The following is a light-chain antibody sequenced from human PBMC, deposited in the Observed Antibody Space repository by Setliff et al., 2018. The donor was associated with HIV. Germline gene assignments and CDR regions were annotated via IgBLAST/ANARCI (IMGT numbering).Light chain of an antibody. CDR3: QSYDSSLSGFV. Sequence: QRVTISCAGSSSNIGTGYDVHWYQQLPGTAPKLLIHDNNNRPSGVPDRFSGSKSGTSASLAITGLQAEDEADYYCQSYDSSLSGFVFGSGTKVTVL. J-gene: IGLJ1*01. CDR1: SSNIGTGYD. V-gene: IGLV1-40*01. CDR2: DNN.